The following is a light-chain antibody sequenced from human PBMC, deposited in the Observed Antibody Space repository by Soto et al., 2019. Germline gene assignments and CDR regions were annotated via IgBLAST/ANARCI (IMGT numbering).Light chain of an antibody. CDR3: MQRKEYPWT. CDR1: QSLLDSDYGSGY. Sequence: IVMTQSPVSLPVILGEPASISCRSSQSLLDSDYGSGYLDWYFQKLGQAPHLLIYTVSYRASGVPDRFSGTGSGTDFTLKISRVEAEDVGVYYCMQRKEYPWTFGQGTKVDIK. V-gene: IGKV2-40*01. J-gene: IGKJ1*01. CDR2: TVS.